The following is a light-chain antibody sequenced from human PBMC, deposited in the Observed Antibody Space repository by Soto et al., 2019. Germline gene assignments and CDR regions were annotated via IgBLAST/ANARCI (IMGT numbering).Light chain of an antibody. Sequence: QSVLTQPASVSGSPGQSSNISCTGINSDVGSYNLVSWYQQHPGKAPKLMIYEGSKRPSGVSNRFSGYKSSNTASLPISGLQTEDEADYYCCAYAGSSTLVVFGGGTKLTVL. CDR2: EGS. J-gene: IGLJ2*01. CDR3: CAYAGSSTLVV. V-gene: IGLV2-23*01. CDR1: NSDVGSYNL.